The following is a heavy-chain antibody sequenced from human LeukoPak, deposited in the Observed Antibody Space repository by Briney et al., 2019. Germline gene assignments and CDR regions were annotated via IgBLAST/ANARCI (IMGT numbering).Heavy chain of an antibody. CDR3: ARGQDTAMVPFDY. D-gene: IGHD5-18*01. CDR1: GFTFSSYS. Sequence: GGSLRLSCAASGFTFSSYSMNWVRQAPGKGLEWVSSISSSSSYVYYADSVKGRFTISRDNAKNSLYLQMNSLRAEDTAVYYCARGQDTAMVPFDYRGQGTLVTVSS. CDR2: ISSSSSYV. V-gene: IGHV3-21*01. J-gene: IGHJ4*02.